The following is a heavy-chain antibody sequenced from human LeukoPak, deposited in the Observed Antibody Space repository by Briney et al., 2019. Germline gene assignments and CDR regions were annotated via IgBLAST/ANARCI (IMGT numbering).Heavy chain of an antibody. CDR3: ARVCSGGSCYSAYYDSSGYLDYYFDY. V-gene: IGHV1-69*13. CDR1: GGTFSSYA. CDR2: IIPIFGTA. J-gene: IGHJ4*02. Sequence: SVKVSCKASGGTFSSYAISWVRQAPGQGLEWMGGIIPIFGTANYAQKFQGRVTITADESTSTAYMELSSLRSEDTAVYYCARVCSGGSCYSAYYDSSGYLDYYFDYWGQGTLVTVSS. D-gene: IGHD2-15*01.